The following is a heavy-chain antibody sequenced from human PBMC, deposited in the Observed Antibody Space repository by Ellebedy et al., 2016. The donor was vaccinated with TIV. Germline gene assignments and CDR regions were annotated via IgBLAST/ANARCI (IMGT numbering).Heavy chain of an antibody. CDR3: ARRVNSYGWFWFDP. CDR2: IYYSGST. Sequence: SETLSLTCTVFGGSISSYYWSWIRQLPGKGLEWIGYIYYSGSTNYNPSLKSRVTISVDTSKNQFSLKLSSVTAADTAVYYCARRVNSYGWFWFDPWGQGTLVTVSS. V-gene: IGHV4-59*08. CDR1: GGSISSYY. J-gene: IGHJ5*02. D-gene: IGHD5-18*01.